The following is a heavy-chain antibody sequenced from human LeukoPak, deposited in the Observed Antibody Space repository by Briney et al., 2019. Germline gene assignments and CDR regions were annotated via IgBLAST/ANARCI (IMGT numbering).Heavy chain of an antibody. J-gene: IGHJ6*03. CDR3: ARDQGIAAAGTGPYNWNDVNYYYYYMDV. CDR1: GFTLSSYA. V-gene: IGHV3-64*01. D-gene: IGHD6-13*01. CDR2: ISSNGGST. Sequence: PGGSLRLSCAASGFTLSSYAMHWVRQAPGKGLEYVSAISSNGGSTYYANSVKGRFTISRDNSKNTLYLQMGSLRAEDMAVYYCARDQGIAAAGTGPYNWNDVNYYYYYMDVWGKGTTVTVSS.